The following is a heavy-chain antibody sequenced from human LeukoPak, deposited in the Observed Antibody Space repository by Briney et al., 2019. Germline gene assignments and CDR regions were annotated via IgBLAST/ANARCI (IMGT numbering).Heavy chain of an antibody. CDR2: ISDNGLRT. J-gene: IGHJ5*02. CDR1: GIDFKVYE. D-gene: IGHD5-12*01. V-gene: IGHV3-30*04. Sequence: GGSLRLSCVASGIDFKVYEMHWVRQSPGKGLEWVALISDNGLRTNYAESLKGRFIVSRDNSKNTMDLQMNDLRVEDTGVYFCARERRGYGYGTLDPWGQGALVTVSS. CDR3: ARERRGYGYGTLDP.